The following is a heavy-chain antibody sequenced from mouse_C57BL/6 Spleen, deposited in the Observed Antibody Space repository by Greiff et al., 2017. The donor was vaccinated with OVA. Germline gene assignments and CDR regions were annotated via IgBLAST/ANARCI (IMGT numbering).Heavy chain of an antibody. V-gene: IGHV1-26*01. D-gene: IGHD1-1*01. J-gene: IGHJ2*01. CDR2: INPNNGGT. CDR3: ARGGVYYFFDY. CDR1: GYTFTDYY. Sequence: VQLQQSGPELVKPGASVKISCKASGYTFTDYYMNWVKQSHGKSLEWIGDINPNNGGTSYNQKFKGKATLTVDKSSSTAYMELRSLTSEDSAVYYCARGGVYYFFDYWGQGTTLTVSS.